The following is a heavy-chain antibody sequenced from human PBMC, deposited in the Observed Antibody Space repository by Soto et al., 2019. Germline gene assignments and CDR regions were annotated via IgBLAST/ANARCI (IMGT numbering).Heavy chain of an antibody. CDR2: ISADNGNT. D-gene: IGHD1-1*01. V-gene: IGHV1-3*05. Sequence: QVQLVQSGAEEKKPGASVKVSCKASGYTFTNNVMHWVRQAPGQRLGWRGWISADNGNTKYSQKFQGRVTITRDTSANTAYMELSSLRSKDTAVYYCARGEKGTISDYWGQGTLVTVSS. CDR1: GYTFTNNV. CDR3: ARGEKGTISDY. J-gene: IGHJ4*02.